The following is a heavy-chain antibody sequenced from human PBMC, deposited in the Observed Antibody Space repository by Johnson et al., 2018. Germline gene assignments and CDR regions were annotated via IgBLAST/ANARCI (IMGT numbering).Heavy chain of an antibody. CDR2: ISYDGSNK. V-gene: IGHV3-30*03. CDR1: GFTFSSYG. J-gene: IGHJ3*02. D-gene: IGHD5-18*01. Sequence: QVQLQESGGGVVQPGRSLRLSCAASGFTFSSYGMHWVRQDPGKGLEWVAVISYDGSNKYYADSVKGRFTISRDNSKNTLYLQMNSLRAEDTAVYYLSSHPVDTENAFGIWGQGTMVTVSS. CDR3: SSHPVDTENAFGI.